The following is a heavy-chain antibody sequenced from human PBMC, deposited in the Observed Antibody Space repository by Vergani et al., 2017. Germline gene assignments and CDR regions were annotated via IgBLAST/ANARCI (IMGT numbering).Heavy chain of an antibody. CDR3: AKASVGSQTHFNYYMDV. V-gene: IGHV3-21*02. J-gene: IGHJ6*03. Sequence: EVQLVESGGGLVKPGGSLRLSCAASGFSFSSYSMNWVRQAPGKGLEWVASISGSSSYVFYRDSVEGRFTITRDNAKKSVYLQMNSLRAEDTALYYCAKASVGSQTHFNYYMDVWGKGTTVTVSS. D-gene: IGHD2/OR15-2a*01. CDR1: GFSFSSYS. CDR2: ISGSSSYV.